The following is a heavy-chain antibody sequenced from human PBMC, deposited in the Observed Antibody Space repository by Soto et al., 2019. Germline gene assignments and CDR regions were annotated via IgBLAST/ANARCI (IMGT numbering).Heavy chain of an antibody. CDR3: AGQHDPVPRSAFDI. Sequence: GGSLRLSCAASGFTFSDYYMSWIRQAPGKGLEWVSYITSRGSTMDYADSVKGRFTISRDNGKKSLYLQMNSLRAEDTAVYYCAGQHDPVPRSAFDIWGQGTMVTVSS. CDR1: GFTFSDYY. D-gene: IGHD3-16*01. CDR2: ITSRGSTM. V-gene: IGHV3-11*01. J-gene: IGHJ3*02.